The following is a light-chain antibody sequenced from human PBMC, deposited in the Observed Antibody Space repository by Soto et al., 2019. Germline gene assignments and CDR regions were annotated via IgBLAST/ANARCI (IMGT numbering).Light chain of an antibody. J-gene: IGKJ1*01. CDR1: QSVSSN. CDR2: GAS. V-gene: IGKV3-15*01. Sequence: EIVMTQSPATLSVSPGERATLSCRASQSVSSNLAWYQQKPGQAPRLLIYGASTRATGIPARFSGSRSGTDFTLTIISLQSEDFAVYYCQQYNNWPQTFGQGTKVDIK. CDR3: QQYNNWPQT.